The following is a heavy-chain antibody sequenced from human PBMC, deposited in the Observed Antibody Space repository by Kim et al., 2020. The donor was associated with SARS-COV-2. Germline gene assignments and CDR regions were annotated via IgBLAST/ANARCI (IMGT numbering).Heavy chain of an antibody. V-gene: IGHV3-7*01. J-gene: IGHJ4*02. Sequence: GGSLRLSCAASGFSFSSYWTSWVRQVPGKGLEWLANINEDGSREYYMDSVRGRFTMSRDNAQKAVYLQMNNLRVEDTATYYCVRGVDGWGQGTLVTVSS. CDR1: GFSFSSYW. CDR2: INEDGSRE. CDR3: VRGVDG.